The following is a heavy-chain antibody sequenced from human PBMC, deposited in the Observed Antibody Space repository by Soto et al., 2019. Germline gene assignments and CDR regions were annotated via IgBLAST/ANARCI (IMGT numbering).Heavy chain of an antibody. CDR3: ACGSAYIRDV. V-gene: IGHV1-69*13. CDR2: IIPIFGTA. Sequence: GASVKVSCKASGGTFSSYTISWVRQAPGQGLEWMGGIIPIFGTANYAQKFQGRVTITADESTSTAYMELSSLRSEDTAVYYCACGSAYIRDVWGQGTTVTVSS. J-gene: IGHJ6*02. D-gene: IGHD3-16*01. CDR1: GGTFSSYT.